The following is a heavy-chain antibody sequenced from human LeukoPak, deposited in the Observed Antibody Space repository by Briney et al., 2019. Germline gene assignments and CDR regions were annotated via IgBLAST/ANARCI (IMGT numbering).Heavy chain of an antibody. CDR2: ISSSSYI. D-gene: IGHD3-16*01. Sequence: GGSLRLSCAASGFSFSSYWMSWVRQAPGKGLEWVSSISSSSYIYYADSVKGRFTISRDNAKNSLYLQMNSLRAEDTAVYYCARAPAYNWNDLWGQGTLVTVSS. CDR3: ARAPAYNWNDL. J-gene: IGHJ5*02. V-gene: IGHV3-21*01. CDR1: GFSFSSYW.